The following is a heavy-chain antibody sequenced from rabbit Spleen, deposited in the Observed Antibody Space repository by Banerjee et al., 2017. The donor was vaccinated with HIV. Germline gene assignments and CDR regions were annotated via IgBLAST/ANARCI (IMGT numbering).Heavy chain of an antibody. CDR1: GFSFSSRYY. J-gene: IGHJ6*01. Sequence: QSLEESGGDLVKPGASLTLTCTASGFSFSSRYYMCWVRQAPGKGLEWIACIYAGSSGDTYYANWAKGRFTCSKTSSTTVTLQMTSLTVADTATYFCARDTGSSFSSYGMDLWGPGTLVTVS. V-gene: IGHV1S40*01. CDR3: ARDTGSSFSSYGMDL. CDR2: IYAGSSGDT. D-gene: IGHD8-1*01.